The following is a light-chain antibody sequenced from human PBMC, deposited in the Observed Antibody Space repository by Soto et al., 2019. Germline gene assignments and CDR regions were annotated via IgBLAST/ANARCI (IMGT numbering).Light chain of an antibody. CDR3: GSYTNTTYV. CDR2: EVS. Sequence: QSVLTQPASVSGSPGQSITISCTAASTDVDDYYLVSWYQHHPGKAPKLIIYEVSNRPSGVSHRFSASMSGNTASLTISGLQAEDEADYYCGSYTNTTYVFGTGTKLTVL. J-gene: IGLJ1*01. V-gene: IGLV2-14*01. CDR1: STDVDDYYL.